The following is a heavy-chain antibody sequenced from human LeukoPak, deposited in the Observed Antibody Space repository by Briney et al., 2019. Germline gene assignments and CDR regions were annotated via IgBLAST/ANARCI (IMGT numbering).Heavy chain of an antibody. CDR2: ITGNGVYT. V-gene: IGHV3-23*01. Sequence: PGGSLRLSCAVSGLPFGSYGMTWVRQAPGKGLEWVSGITGNGVYTYYADSVKGRFTISRDNSKSTLSQQMNSLRAEDTAVYYCAKSYCGGDCGWGPGTLVIVSS. D-gene: IGHD2-21*02. J-gene: IGHJ1*01. CDR3: AKSYCGGDCG. CDR1: GLPFGSYG.